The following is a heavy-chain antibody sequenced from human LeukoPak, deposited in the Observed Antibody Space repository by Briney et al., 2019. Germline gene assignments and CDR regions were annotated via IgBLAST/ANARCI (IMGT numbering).Heavy chain of an antibody. D-gene: IGHD5-12*01. Sequence: SETLSLTCTVSGGSISSGGYYWSWIRQHPGKGLEWIGYIYYSGSTYYNPSLKSRVTISVDTSKNPFSLKLSSVAAADTAVYYCARGSSGYDYAYFDYWGQGTLVTVSS. V-gene: IGHV4-31*03. J-gene: IGHJ4*02. CDR2: IYYSGST. CDR3: ARGSSGYDYAYFDY. CDR1: GGSISSGGYY.